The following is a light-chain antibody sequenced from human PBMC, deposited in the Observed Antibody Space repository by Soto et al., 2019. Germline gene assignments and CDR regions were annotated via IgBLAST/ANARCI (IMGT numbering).Light chain of an antibody. J-gene: IGKJ5*01. CDR1: HDIRKY. V-gene: IGKV1-33*01. CDR3: QQYENFPIT. Sequence: DIQMTQSPSSLSASVGDRVTITCQASHDIRKYLNWYQQKPGKAPRLLIYDASNMEKGVPSRFTGSGSGTDFILTISSLQPDDIATYYCQQYENFPITFGQGTRLETK. CDR2: DAS.